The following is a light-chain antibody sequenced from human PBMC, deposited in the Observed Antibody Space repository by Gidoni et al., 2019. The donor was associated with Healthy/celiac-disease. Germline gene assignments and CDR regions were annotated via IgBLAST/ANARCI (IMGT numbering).Light chain of an antibody. CDR3: AAWDDSLSGVV. V-gene: IGLV1-47*01. J-gene: IGLJ2*01. CDR2: RNN. Sequence: QSVLTQPPSAYGTPGQRVTISCSGSSSNIGSNYVDWYQPLPGTAPKLLIYRNNQLPSGVPVRFSGSKSGTSASLAISGLRSEYEADYYCAAWDDSLSGVVFGGGTKLTVL. CDR1: SSNIGSNY.